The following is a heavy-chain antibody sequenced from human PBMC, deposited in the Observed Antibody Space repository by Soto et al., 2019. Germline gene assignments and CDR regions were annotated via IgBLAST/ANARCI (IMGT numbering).Heavy chain of an antibody. Sequence: GGSLRLSCSASGFTFSSYEMNWVRQAPGKGLEWVSYISDSGRTIYYADSVKGRFTVSRDDAQNSVYLQMDSLRAEDTAVYYCARDLLHYDFWSGYSAYFYYGMDVWGPGTKVTV. J-gene: IGHJ6*02. CDR2: ISDSGRTI. CDR3: ARDLLHYDFWSGYSAYFYYGMDV. CDR1: GFTFSSYE. V-gene: IGHV3-48*03. D-gene: IGHD3-3*01.